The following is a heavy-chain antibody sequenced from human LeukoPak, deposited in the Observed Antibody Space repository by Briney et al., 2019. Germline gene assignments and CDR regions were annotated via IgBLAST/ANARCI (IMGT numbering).Heavy chain of an antibody. CDR3: ARDNSVRDEAWWFYP. D-gene: IGHD5-24*01. Sequence: ASVKVSCQASGYTFTSYGISWVRQAPGQGPEWMGLISPTGGSTAYAQKFQGRVTLTRDMSTSTDYLELSSLRSEDAAVYYCARDNSVRDEAWWFYPWGQGTLVTVSS. CDR1: GYTFTSYG. J-gene: IGHJ5*02. CDR2: ISPTGGST. V-gene: IGHV1-46*01.